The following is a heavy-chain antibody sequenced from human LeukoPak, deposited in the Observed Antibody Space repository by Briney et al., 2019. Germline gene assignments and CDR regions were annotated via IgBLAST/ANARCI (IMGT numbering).Heavy chain of an antibody. CDR2: INHRGDT. Sequence: PSETLSLTCAVYGGSFSTYYWSWIRQSPGKGLEWIAEINHRGDTNYNPFVKSRVTISVDTSKNQFSLKVRSLTAADTAVYYCARGPTISETGYFDFWGQGTLVTVSS. CDR1: GGSFSTYY. CDR3: ARGPTISETGYFDF. D-gene: IGHD1-1*01. J-gene: IGHJ4*03. V-gene: IGHV4-34*01.